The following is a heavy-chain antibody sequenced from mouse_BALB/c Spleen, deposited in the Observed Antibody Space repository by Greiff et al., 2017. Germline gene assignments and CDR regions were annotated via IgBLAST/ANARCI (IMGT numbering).Heavy chain of an antibody. J-gene: IGHJ4*01. CDR2: ISYSGST. V-gene: IGHV3-2*02. CDR3: ARFYDYYYAMDY. D-gene: IGHD2-3*01. CDR1: GYSITSDYA. Sequence: EVQLVESGPGLVKPSQSLSLTCTVTGYSITSDYAWNWIRQFPGNKLEWMGYISYSGSTSYNPSLKSRISITRDTSKNQFFLQLNSVTTEDTATYYCARFYDYYYAMDYWGQGTSVTVSS.